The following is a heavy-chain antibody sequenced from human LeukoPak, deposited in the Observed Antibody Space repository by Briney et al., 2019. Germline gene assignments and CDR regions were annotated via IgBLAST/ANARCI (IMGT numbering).Heavy chain of an antibody. D-gene: IGHD5-18*01. J-gene: IGHJ4*02. CDR1: GYFFHTYW. Sequence: GESLKIPCKGSGYFFHTYWIARVRQMPGKGLEWMGIINPADSNTRYSPSFQGQVTISADKSVSTAFLQWSSLKTSDTAMYYCARLPTGYNYGSYSFDYWGQGTLVTVSS. V-gene: IGHV5-51*01. CDR3: ARLPTGYNYGSYSFDY. CDR2: INPADSNT.